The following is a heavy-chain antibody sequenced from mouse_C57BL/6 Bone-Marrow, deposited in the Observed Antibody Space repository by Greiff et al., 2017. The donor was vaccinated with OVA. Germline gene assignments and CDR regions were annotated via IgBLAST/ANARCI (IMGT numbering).Heavy chain of an antibody. D-gene: IGHD4-1*01. CDR3: ARLANWDVGYAMDY. CDR2: IWSGGST. Sequence: QVQLKESGPGLVQPSQSLSITCTVSGFSLTSYGVHWVRQSPGKGLEWLGVIWSGGSTDYNAAFISRLSISKDNSKSQVFFKMNSLQADDTAIYYCARLANWDVGYAMDYWGQGTSVTVSS. CDR1: GFSLTSYG. J-gene: IGHJ4*01. V-gene: IGHV2-2*01.